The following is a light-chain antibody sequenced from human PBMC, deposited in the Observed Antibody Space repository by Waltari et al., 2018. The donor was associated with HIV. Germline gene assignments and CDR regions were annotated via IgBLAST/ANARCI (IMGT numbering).Light chain of an antibody. Sequence: SYEPTQPSSVSVSPGQTARITCSGDVVAKKYTRWFQQKPGQAPVMVIYKDSERPSGIPERFSGSSSGTTVTLTISGAQVEDEADYYCYSVTDNNLGVFGGGTKLTVL. J-gene: IGLJ2*01. CDR2: KDS. CDR3: YSVTDNNLGV. V-gene: IGLV3-27*01. CDR1: VVAKKY.